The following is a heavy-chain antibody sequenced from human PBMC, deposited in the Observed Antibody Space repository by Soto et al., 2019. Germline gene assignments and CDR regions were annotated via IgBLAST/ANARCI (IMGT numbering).Heavy chain of an antibody. V-gene: IGHV3-15*01. CDR2: IKSKTDGGTT. D-gene: IGHD2-2*01. CDR1: GFTFSNAW. Sequence: GGSLRLSCAASGFTFSNAWMSWVRQAPGKGLEWVGRIKSKTDGGTTDYAAPVKGRFTISGDDSKNTLYLQRNSLKTEDTAVYYCTTEYIVVVPAADAFNIWGKGTRGTVSS. CDR3: TTEYIVVVPAADAFNI. J-gene: IGHJ3*02.